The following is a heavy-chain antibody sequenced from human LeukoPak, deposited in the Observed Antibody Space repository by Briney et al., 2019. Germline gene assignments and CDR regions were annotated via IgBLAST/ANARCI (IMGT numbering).Heavy chain of an antibody. V-gene: IGHV3-33*06. CDR1: GFTFSSFG. D-gene: IGHD2-8*01. CDR3: AKDRTKIRYNGMDV. Sequence: GGSLRLSCAASGFTFSSFGMHWVRQAPGKGLEWVAVIWFDGSDKYCADSVRGRFTISRDNSKNTLYLQMNSLRVEDTAVYYCAKDRTKIRYNGMDVWGQGTTVTVSS. CDR2: IWFDGSDK. J-gene: IGHJ6*02.